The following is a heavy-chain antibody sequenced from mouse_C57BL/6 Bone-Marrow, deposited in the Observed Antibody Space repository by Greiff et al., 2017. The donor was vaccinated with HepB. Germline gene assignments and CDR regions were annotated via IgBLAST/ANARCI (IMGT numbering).Heavy chain of an antibody. CDR1: GFTFSDYY. CDR3: ARPRVSSYWYFDV. Sequence: EVMLVESGGGLVQPGGSLKLSCAASGFTFSDYYMYWVRQTPEKRLEWVAYISNGGGSTYYPDTVKGRCTLSRDNAKNTLYLHMSRLKSEDAALYYCARPRVSSYWYFDVWGTGTTVTVSS. CDR2: ISNGGGST. D-gene: IGHD1-1*01. J-gene: IGHJ1*03. V-gene: IGHV5-12*01.